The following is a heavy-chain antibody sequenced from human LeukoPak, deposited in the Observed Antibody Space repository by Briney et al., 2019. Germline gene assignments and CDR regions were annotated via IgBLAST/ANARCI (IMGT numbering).Heavy chain of an antibody. J-gene: IGHJ4*02. V-gene: IGHV4-31*03. CDR3: ARDQGGSPYFDY. CDR2: IYYSGST. Sequence: SQTLSLTCTVSGGSISSGGYYWSWIRQHPGKGLEWIGYIYYSGSTYYNPSLKSRVTISVDTSKNQFSPKLSSVTAADTAVYYCARDQGGSPYFDYWGQGTLVTVSS. D-gene: IGHD1-26*01. CDR1: GGSISSGGYY.